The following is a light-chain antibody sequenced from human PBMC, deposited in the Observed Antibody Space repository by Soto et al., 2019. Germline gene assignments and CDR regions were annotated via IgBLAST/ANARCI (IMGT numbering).Light chain of an antibody. V-gene: IGLV2-14*01. CDR3: SSYSRSSTFYV. CDR2: QVS. Sequence: QSVLTQPASVSGSPGQSITISCTGTSSDIGGFYYVSWYQHHPGKDPKLMIYQVSNRPSGVSNRFSGSKSGNTASLTISGLQAEDEADYFCSSYSRSSTFYVFGAGTKVTV. J-gene: IGLJ1*01. CDR1: SSDIGGFYY.